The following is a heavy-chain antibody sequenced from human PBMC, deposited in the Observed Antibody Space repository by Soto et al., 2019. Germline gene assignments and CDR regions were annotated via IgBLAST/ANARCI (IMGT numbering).Heavy chain of an antibody. V-gene: IGHV5-51*01. D-gene: IGHD4-17*01. CDR3: ARRSTVGRRYYYYGMDV. CDR2: IYPGDSDT. J-gene: IGHJ6*02. CDR1: GYSFTSYW. Sequence: PGESLKISCKGSGYSFTSYWIGWVRQMPGKGLEWMGIIYPGDSDTRYSPSFQGQVTISADKSISTAYLQWSSLKASDTAMYYCARRSTVGRRYYYYGMDVWGQGTTVTVSS.